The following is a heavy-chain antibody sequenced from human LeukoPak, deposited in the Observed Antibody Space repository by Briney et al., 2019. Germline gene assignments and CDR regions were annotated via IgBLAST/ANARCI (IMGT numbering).Heavy chain of an antibody. CDR2: ISYDGSNK. V-gene: IGHV3-30-3*01. J-gene: IGHJ5*02. Sequence: PGGSLRLSCAASGFTFSSYAMHWVRQAPGKGLEWVAVISYDGSNKYYADSVKGRFTISRDNSKNTLYLQMNSLRAEDTAVYYCARDKIDRYCYGSGSYSNWFDPWGQGTLVTVSS. D-gene: IGHD3-10*01. CDR1: GFTFSSYA. CDR3: ARDKIDRYCYGSGSYSNWFDP.